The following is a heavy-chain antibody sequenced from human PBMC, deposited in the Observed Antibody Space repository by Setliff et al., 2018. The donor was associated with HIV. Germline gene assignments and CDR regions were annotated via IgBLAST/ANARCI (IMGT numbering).Heavy chain of an antibody. J-gene: IGHJ3*02. CDR1: GGTFRSKG. CDR2: IIPIFGTP. D-gene: IGHD6-13*01. Sequence: SVKVSCKASGGTFRSKGISWVRQAPGQGLEWMGGIIPIFGTPDYAQKFQGRITITADESTSTAYMELSSLRSEDTAVYYCARDSDSSSWGLYAFDIWGQGTMVTVSS. V-gene: IGHV1-69*13. CDR3: ARDSDSSSWGLYAFDI.